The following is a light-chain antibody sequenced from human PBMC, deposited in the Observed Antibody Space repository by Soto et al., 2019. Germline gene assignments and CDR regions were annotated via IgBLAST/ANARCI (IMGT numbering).Light chain of an antibody. Sequence: DIQLTQSPSFLSASVGDRVTITCRASQAISSYLAWFQQRPGKAPKVLIYAASTLQSGVPSRFSGSESGTEFTLTISSLQPEDFATYFCQQRNSYPWTFGQGTKVEIK. V-gene: IGKV1-9*01. CDR1: QAISSY. CDR3: QQRNSYPWT. CDR2: AAS. J-gene: IGKJ1*01.